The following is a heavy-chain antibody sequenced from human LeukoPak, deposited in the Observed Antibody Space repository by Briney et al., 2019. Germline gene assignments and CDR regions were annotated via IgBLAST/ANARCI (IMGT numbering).Heavy chain of an antibody. J-gene: IGHJ6*03. CDR1: GGAFNNYA. D-gene: IGHD3-10*01. CDR2: IIPIFGTA. V-gene: IGHV1-69*05. CDR3: ARWVTMVRGVTYYYMDV. Sequence: ASVKVSCKASGGAFNNYAISWVRQAPGQGLEWMGGIIPIFGTANYAQNFQGRVTITTDESTSTAYMELSSLRSEDTAVYYCARWVTMVRGVTYYYMDVWGEGTSVTVSS.